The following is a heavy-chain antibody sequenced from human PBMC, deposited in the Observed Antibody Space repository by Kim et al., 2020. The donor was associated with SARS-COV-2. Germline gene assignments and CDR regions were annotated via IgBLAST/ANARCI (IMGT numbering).Heavy chain of an antibody. V-gene: IGHV1-18*04. CDR2: ISAYNGNT. CDR3: AIAAAGQYYFDY. Sequence: ASVKVSCKASGYTFTSYGISWVRQAPGQGLEWMGWISAYNGNTNYAQKLQGRVTMTTETSTSTAYMELRSLRSDDTAVYYCAIAAAGQYYFDYWGQGTLVTVSS. D-gene: IGHD6-13*01. J-gene: IGHJ4*02. CDR1: GYTFTSYG.